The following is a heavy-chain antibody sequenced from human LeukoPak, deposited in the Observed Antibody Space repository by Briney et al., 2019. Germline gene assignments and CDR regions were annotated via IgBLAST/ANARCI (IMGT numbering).Heavy chain of an antibody. CDR1: GFTFSSYS. CDR3: AKTLLSKIWLDAFDI. V-gene: IGHV3-23*01. Sequence: GGSLRLSCAASGFTFSSYSMNWVRQAPGKGLEWVSAISGSGGSTYYADSVKGRFTISRDNSKNTLYLQMNSLRAEDTAVYYCAKTLLSKIWLDAFDIWGQGTMVTVSS. D-gene: IGHD2-2*01. CDR2: ISGSGGST. J-gene: IGHJ3*02.